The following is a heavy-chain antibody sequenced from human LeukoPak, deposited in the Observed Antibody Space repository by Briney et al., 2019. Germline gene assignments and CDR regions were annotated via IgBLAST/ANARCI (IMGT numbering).Heavy chain of an antibody. V-gene: IGHV4-4*07. CDR1: GASISPYY. J-gene: IGHJ4*02. D-gene: IGHD5-18*01. CDR2: IYNSGYT. Sequence: SETLSLTCTVSGASISPYYWSWIRQPAGKGLEWIGRIYNSGYTNYNPSLESRVTMSLDTSKNEFSLKLSSVTAADTAVYYCARGPSYGDYYFDYWGQGTLVTVSS. CDR3: ARGPSYGDYYFDY.